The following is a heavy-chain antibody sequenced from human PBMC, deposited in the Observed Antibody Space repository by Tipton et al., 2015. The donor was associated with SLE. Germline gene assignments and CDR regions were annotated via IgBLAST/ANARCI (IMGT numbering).Heavy chain of an antibody. V-gene: IGHV4-4*08. Sequence: TLSLTCAVYGGSFSGDYWSWIRQAPGKGLEWIGHIYTSGSTNYNPSLKSRVTISVDTSKNQFSLKLSSVTAADTAVYYCAREPRAAAGYYFDYWGQGTLVTVSS. CDR2: IYTSGST. J-gene: IGHJ4*02. CDR1: GGSFSGDY. D-gene: IGHD6-13*01. CDR3: AREPRAAAGYYFDY.